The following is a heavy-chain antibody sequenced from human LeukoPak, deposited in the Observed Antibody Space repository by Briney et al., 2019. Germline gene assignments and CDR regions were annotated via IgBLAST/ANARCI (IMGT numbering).Heavy chain of an antibody. D-gene: IGHD5-18*01. V-gene: IGHV4-39*07. Sequence: SETLSLTCTVSGGSISTSRYYWGWIRQPPGKGLEWIGSMHYSGSTYYNSSLKSRVTMSVDTSKNQFSLNLNSVTAADTAVYFCARGSYSYGNAFDYWGQGTLVTVSS. CDR2: MHYSGST. J-gene: IGHJ4*02. CDR3: ARGSYSYGNAFDY. CDR1: GGSISTSRYY.